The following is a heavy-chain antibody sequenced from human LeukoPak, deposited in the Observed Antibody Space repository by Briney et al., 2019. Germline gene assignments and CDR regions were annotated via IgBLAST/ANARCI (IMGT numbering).Heavy chain of an antibody. CDR3: ARGFYYGSGSLRPFYYYYNYYMDV. J-gene: IGHJ6*03. Sequence: ASVKVSCKASGYTFTSYDINWVRQATGQGLEWMGWMNPNSGNTGYAQKFQGRVTMTRNTSISTAYMELSSLRSEDTAVYYCARGFYYGSGSLRPFYYYYNYYMDVWGKGTTVTVSS. CDR2: MNPNSGNT. CDR1: GYTFTSYD. V-gene: IGHV1-8*01. D-gene: IGHD3-10*01.